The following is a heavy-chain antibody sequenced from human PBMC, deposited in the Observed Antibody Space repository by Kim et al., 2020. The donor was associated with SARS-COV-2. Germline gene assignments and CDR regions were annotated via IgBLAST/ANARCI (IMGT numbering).Heavy chain of an antibody. V-gene: IGHV3-7*04. CDR2: MNQDGGEE. CDR3: ARGDSSGYDHSFDY. Sequence: GGSLRLSCAASGFTFSSYWMNWVRQAPGEGLEWVANMNQDGGEENYVDSVKGRFTISRDSAKNSLYLQMNSLRAEDTAVYFCARGDSSGYDHSFDYWGQGTLVTVSS. D-gene: IGHD5-12*01. J-gene: IGHJ4*02. CDR1: GFTFSSYW.